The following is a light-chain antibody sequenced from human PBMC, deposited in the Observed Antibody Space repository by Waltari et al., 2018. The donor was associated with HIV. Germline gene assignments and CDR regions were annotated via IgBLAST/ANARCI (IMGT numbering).Light chain of an antibody. J-gene: IGLJ1*01. CDR1: RSDIGDYNY. CDR3: CSYTSGSTHV. Sequence: QSALTQPASLSGSPGQSITISCSGFRSDIGDYNYFSWYQQYQGKVPKLIIYDVKYRPSGVSNRFSGSKSDSAAFLNISGLQTEDEAVYHCCSYTSGSTHVFGTGTEVTVL. CDR2: DVK. V-gene: IGLV2-14*03.